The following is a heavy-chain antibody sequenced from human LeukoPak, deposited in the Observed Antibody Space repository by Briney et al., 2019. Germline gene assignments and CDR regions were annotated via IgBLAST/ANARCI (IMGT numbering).Heavy chain of an antibody. CDR1: GGSISSYY. Sequence: SETLSLTCTVPGGSISSYYWSWIRQPPGKGLEWIGYIYYSGSTNYNPSLKSRVTISVDTTKKQFSLKLSSVTAADTAVYYCARDDSSGYYSRRAFDIWGQGTMVTVSS. J-gene: IGHJ3*02. V-gene: IGHV4-59*01. D-gene: IGHD3-22*01. CDR3: ARDDSSGYYSRRAFDI. CDR2: IYYSGST.